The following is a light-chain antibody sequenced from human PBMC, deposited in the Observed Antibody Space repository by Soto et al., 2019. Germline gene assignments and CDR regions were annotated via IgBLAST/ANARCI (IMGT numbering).Light chain of an antibody. CDR3: QQYNSYSGYT. CDR1: QSISSW. V-gene: IGKV1-5*03. Sequence: DIQMTQSPSTLSAYVGDRVTITCRASQSISSWLAWYQQKPGKAPKLLIYKASSLESGVPSRFSGSGSGTEFTLTISSLKPDDFAIYYCQQYNSYSGYTFGQGTKLEIK. J-gene: IGKJ2*01. CDR2: KAS.